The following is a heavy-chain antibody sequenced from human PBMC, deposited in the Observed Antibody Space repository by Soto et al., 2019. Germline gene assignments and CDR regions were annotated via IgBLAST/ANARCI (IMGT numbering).Heavy chain of an antibody. Sequence: VASVKVSCKASGGTFSSYAISWVRQAPGQGLEWMGGIIPIFGTANYAQKFQGRVTITADKSTSTAYMELSSLRSEDTAVYYCARGTVPAALNWFDPWGQGTLVTVSS. D-gene: IGHD2-2*01. CDR2: IIPIFGTA. J-gene: IGHJ5*02. V-gene: IGHV1-69*06. CDR3: ARGTVPAALNWFDP. CDR1: GGTFSSYA.